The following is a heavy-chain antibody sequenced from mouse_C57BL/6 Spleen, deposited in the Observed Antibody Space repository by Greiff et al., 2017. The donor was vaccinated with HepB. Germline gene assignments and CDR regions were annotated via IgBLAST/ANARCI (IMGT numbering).Heavy chain of an antibody. CDR2: IYPRSGNT. CDR1: GYTFTSYG. J-gene: IGHJ4*01. V-gene: IGHV1-81*01. D-gene: IGHD2-4*01. CDR3: ARGVIYYDYDKGDYYAMDY. Sequence: VHLVESGAELARPGASVKLSCKASGYTFTSYGISWVKQRTGQGLEWIGEIYPRSGNTYYNEKFKGKATLTADKSSSTAYMELRSLTSEDSAVYFCARGVIYYDYDKGDYYAMDYWGQGTSVTVSS.